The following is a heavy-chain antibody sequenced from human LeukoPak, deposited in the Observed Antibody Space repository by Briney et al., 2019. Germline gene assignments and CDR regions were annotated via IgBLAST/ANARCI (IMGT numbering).Heavy chain of an antibody. CDR3: AGTNYYGSGSYYNVFRSSWFDP. J-gene: IGHJ5*02. V-gene: IGHV1-69*06. CDR2: SITIFGTA. D-gene: IGHD3-10*01. CDR1: VGTFSSYA. Sequence: YSVKVSFKASVGTFSSYAISWVGQAPGQGLEWMGGSITIFGTANYAQKFQGRVTITADKSTSTAYMELSSLRSEDTAVYYCAGTNYYGSGSYYNVFRSSWFDPWGQGTLVTVSS.